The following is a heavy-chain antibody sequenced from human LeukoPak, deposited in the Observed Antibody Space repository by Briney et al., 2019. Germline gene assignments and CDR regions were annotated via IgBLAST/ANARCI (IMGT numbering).Heavy chain of an antibody. J-gene: IGHJ3*02. CDR1: GFTFSSYG. CDR3: VRDHHRRLYDSQARDTFDI. V-gene: IGHV3-30*03. Sequence: GRSLRLSCAASGFTFSSYGMHWVRQAPGKGLEWVAVISYDVGKKYYADSVKGRFTISRDNSKNTLYLQMNSLRAEDTAVYYCVRDHHRRLYDSQARDTFDIWGQGTMVTVSS. CDR2: ISYDVGKK. D-gene: IGHD3-22*01.